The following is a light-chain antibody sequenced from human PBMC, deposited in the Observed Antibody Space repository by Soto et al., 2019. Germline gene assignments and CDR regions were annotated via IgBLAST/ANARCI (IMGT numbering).Light chain of an antibody. V-gene: IGLV2-14*01. CDR2: EVS. CDR1: SSDVGGYNY. CDR3: SSYTSSSHP. J-gene: IGLJ1*01. Sequence: QSVLTQPASVSGSPGQSITISCTGTSSDVGGYNYVSWYQQHPGKAPKLMIYEVSNRPSGVSNRFSGSKSGNTASLTISGLQGEDEADYYCSSYTSSSHPFGTGTKVTVL.